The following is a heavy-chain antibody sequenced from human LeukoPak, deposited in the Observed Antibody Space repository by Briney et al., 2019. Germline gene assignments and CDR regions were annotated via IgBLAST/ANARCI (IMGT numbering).Heavy chain of an antibody. CDR2: INRDGSST. CDR1: GFTFSSYW. J-gene: IGHJ4*02. D-gene: IGHD6-13*01. CDR3: ARSYSSWYSFDY. Sequence: GGSLRLSCAASGFTFSSYWMHWVRQAPGKGLVWVSRINRDGSSTSYADSVKGRFTISRDNAKNTLYLQMNSLRAEDTAVYYCARSYSSWYSFDYWGQGTLVTVSS. V-gene: IGHV3-74*01.